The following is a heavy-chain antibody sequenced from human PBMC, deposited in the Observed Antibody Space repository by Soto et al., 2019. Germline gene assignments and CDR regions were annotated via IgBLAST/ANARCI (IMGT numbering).Heavy chain of an antibody. V-gene: IGHV1-8*01. CDR1: GYTFTSYD. CDR2: MNPNSGNT. CDR3: ARNKGHNYYYYYMDV. Sequence: ASVKVSCKASGYTFTSYDINWVRQATGQGLEWMGWMNPNSGNTGYAQKFQGRVTMTRNTSISTAYMELSSLRSEDTAVYYCARNKGHNYYYYYMDVWGKGTTVTVSS. J-gene: IGHJ6*03.